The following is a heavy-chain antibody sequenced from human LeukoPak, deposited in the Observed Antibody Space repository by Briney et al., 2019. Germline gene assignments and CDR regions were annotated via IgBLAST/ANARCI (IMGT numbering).Heavy chain of an antibody. D-gene: IGHD2-15*01. CDR2: IIPIFGTA. J-gene: IGHJ4*02. Sequence: RASVKVSCKASGGTFSSYAISWVRQAPGQGLEWMGGIIPIFGTANYAQKFQGRVTITADESTSTAYMELSSLRSEDTAVYYCARGVNEYCSGGSCYSNGYWGEGTLVTVSS. CDR3: ARGVNEYCSGGSCYSNGY. V-gene: IGHV1-69*13. CDR1: GGTFSSYA.